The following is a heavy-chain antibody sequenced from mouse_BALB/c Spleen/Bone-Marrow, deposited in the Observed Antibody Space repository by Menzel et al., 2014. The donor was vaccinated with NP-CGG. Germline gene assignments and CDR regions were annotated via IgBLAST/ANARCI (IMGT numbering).Heavy chain of an antibody. CDR2: INPDSSTI. D-gene: IGHD1-1*01. V-gene: IGHV4-1*02. Sequence: EVQGVESGGGLVQPGGSLKLSCAASGFDFSRYWMSWARQAPGKGLEWIGEINPDSSTINYTPSRKDKFIISRDNAKNTLYLQMSKVRSEDTALYYCARLSYYGRFAYWGQGTLVTVSA. J-gene: IGHJ3*01. CDR3: ARLSYYGRFAY. CDR1: GFDFSRYW.